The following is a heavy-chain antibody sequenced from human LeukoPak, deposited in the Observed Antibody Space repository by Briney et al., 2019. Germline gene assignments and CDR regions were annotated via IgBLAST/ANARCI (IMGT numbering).Heavy chain of an antibody. V-gene: IGHV4-34*01. Sequence: SETLSLTCAVYGGSFSGYYWSWIRQPPGKGLEWIGEINHSGSTNYNPSLKSRVTISVDTSKNQFSPKLSSVTAADTAVYYCARGPRGYCSSTSCHRSHYYYGMDVWGEGTTVTVSS. D-gene: IGHD2-2*01. CDR3: ARGPRGYCSSTSCHRSHYYYGMDV. CDR2: INHSGST. J-gene: IGHJ6*04. CDR1: GGSFSGYY.